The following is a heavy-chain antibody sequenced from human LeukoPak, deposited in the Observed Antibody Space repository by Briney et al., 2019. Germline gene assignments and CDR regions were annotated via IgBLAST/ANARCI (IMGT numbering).Heavy chain of an antibody. Sequence: GGSLRLSCAASGFTFSSYEMNWVRQAPGKGLEWVSYISSSGSTIYYADSVKGRFTISRVNAKNSLYLQMNSLRAEDTAVYYCARVFYQIAAAGPFDYWGQGTLVTVSS. V-gene: IGHV3-48*03. CDR3: ARVFYQIAAAGPFDY. CDR2: ISSSGSTI. CDR1: GFTFSSYE. J-gene: IGHJ4*02. D-gene: IGHD6-13*01.